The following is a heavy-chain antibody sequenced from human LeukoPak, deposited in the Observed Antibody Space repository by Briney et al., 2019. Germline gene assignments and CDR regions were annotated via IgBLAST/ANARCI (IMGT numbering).Heavy chain of an antibody. CDR2: INPNSGGT. D-gene: IGHD2-2*01. Sequence: ASVKVSCKASGYTFTGYYMHWVRQAPGQGLEWMGWINPNSGGTNYAQKFQGRVTMTRDTSISTAYMELSRLRSDDTAVYYCARGVGYRSSTSCLYYFDYRGQGTLVTVPS. CDR1: GYTFTGYY. J-gene: IGHJ4*02. CDR3: ARGVGYRSSTSCLYYFDY. V-gene: IGHV1-2*02.